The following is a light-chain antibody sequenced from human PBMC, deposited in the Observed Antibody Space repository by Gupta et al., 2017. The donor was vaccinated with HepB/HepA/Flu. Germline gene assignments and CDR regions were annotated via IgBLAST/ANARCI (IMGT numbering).Light chain of an antibody. CDR1: SSDVGSYKF. V-gene: IGLV2-23*02. Sequence: QSALTQPASVSGSPGQSITISCTGTSSDVGSYKFVSWYQQHPGKAPKFMIYEVTRRPSGVSDRFSGPKSGNTASLTISGLQAEDEADYYCCSYAGNNTLIFGGGTKLSVL. CDR3: CSYAGNNTLI. CDR2: EVT. J-gene: IGLJ2*01.